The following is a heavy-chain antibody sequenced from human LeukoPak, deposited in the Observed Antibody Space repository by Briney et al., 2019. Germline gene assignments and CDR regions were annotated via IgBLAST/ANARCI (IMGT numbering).Heavy chain of an antibody. CDR3: ATSKDTAGGPY. CDR1: GFTFTSYW. Sequence: GGSLRLSCAASGFTFTSYWMTWVRQAPGKGLEWLANIRQDGGATYYGGSVKGRFTISRDNAEKSLFLQMNSLRAGDTAVYYCATSKDTAGGPYWGQGTLVTVSS. J-gene: IGHJ4*02. CDR2: IRQDGGAT. D-gene: IGHD5-18*01. V-gene: IGHV3-7*01.